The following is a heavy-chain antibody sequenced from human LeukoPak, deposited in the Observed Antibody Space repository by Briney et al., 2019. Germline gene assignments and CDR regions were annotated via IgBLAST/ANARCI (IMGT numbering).Heavy chain of an antibody. V-gene: IGHV3-30*02. Sequence: GGSLRLSCAASGFTFSSYGMHWVRQAPGKGLEWVAFIRYDGSNKYYADSVKGRFTISRDNSKNTLYLQMNSLRAEDTAVYYCARAGPCSSTSCYYFDYWGQGTLVTVSS. CDR2: IRYDGSNK. J-gene: IGHJ4*02. CDR3: ARAGPCSSTSCYYFDY. D-gene: IGHD2-2*01. CDR1: GFTFSSYG.